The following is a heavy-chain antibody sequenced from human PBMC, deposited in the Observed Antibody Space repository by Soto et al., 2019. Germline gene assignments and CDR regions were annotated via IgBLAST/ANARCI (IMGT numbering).Heavy chain of an antibody. J-gene: IGHJ6*02. D-gene: IGHD1-26*01. CDR3: TRNLGAKWGMDV. CDR1: GYPFSGSV. V-gene: IGHV3-73*01. CDR2: IRSKANSYAT. Sequence: LRLSCEASGYPFSGSVMHWVRQAPGKGLEWVGRIRSKANSYATAYGPSVRGRFTISREDSKNTAYLQMNSLKTEDTAVYYCTRNLGAKWGMDVWGQGTKVTVYS.